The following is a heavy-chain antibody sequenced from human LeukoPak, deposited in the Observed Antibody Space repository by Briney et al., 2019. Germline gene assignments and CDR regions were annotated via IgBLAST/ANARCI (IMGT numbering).Heavy chain of an antibody. Sequence: PSETLSLTCAVYGGSFSGYYWSWIRQPPGKGLEWIGEINHSGSANYNPSLKSRVTIAVDTSKNQFSLKLSSVTAADTAVYYCARFSSSWGPLDYWGQGTLVTVSS. J-gene: IGHJ4*02. V-gene: IGHV4-34*01. CDR3: ARFSSSWGPLDY. CDR2: INHSGSA. CDR1: GGSFSGYY. D-gene: IGHD6-13*01.